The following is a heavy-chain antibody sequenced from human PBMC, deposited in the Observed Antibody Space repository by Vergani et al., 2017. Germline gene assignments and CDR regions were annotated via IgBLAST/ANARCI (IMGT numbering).Heavy chain of an antibody. V-gene: IGHV3-21*01. CDR1: GFTFSSYS. CDR2: ISSSSSYI. D-gene: IGHD2-2*01. CDR3: ARWPGVVNAPLADY. Sequence: EVQLVESGGGLVKPGGSLRLSSAASGFTFSSYSMNWVRQAPGKGLEWVSSISSSSSYIYYADSVKGRFTISRDNAKNSLYLQMNSLRAEDTAVYYCARWPGVVNAPLADYWGQGTLVTVSS. J-gene: IGHJ4*02.